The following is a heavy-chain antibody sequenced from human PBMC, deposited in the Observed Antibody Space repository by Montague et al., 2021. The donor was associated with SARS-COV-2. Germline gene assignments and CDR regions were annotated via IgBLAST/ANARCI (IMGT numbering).Heavy chain of an antibody. Sequence: SLRLSCAASGFTFSDYYMSWIRQAPGKGLEWISYINRSGTSISYVDSVKGRVTISRDNAKKFLYLQMNSLRVDDTAVYYCASPPGGRGREYWGQGILVTVSS. CDR1: GFTFSDYY. CDR2: INRSGTSI. J-gene: IGHJ4*02. CDR3: ASPPGGRGREY. V-gene: IGHV3-11*01. D-gene: IGHD3-10*01.